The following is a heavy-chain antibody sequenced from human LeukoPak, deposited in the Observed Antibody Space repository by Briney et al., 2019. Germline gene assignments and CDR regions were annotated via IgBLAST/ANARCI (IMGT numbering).Heavy chain of an antibody. J-gene: IGHJ3*02. V-gene: IGHV4-39*01. Sequence: NASETLSLTCTVSGGSISSSSYYWGWIRQPPGKGLEWIGSIYYSGSTYYNPSLKSRVTISVDTSKNQFSLKLSPVTAADTAVYYCARHVLGVMITFGGVIAPDAFDIWGQGTMVTVSS. CDR1: GGSISSSSYY. D-gene: IGHD3-16*02. CDR2: IYYSGST. CDR3: ARHVLGVMITFGGVIAPDAFDI.